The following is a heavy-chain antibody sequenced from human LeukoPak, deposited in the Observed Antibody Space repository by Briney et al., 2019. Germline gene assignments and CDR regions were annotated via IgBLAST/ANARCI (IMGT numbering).Heavy chain of an antibody. D-gene: IGHD3-22*01. Sequence: GSLRLSCAASGFTFSSYSMNWVRQAPGKGLEWVSSISSSSSYIYYADSVKGRFTISRDNAKNSLYLQMNSLRAEDTAVYYCAREATYYYDSSGYWALDHWGQGTLVTVSS. V-gene: IGHV3-21*01. CDR1: GFTFSSYS. CDR2: ISSSSSYI. J-gene: IGHJ4*02. CDR3: AREATYYYDSSGYWALDH.